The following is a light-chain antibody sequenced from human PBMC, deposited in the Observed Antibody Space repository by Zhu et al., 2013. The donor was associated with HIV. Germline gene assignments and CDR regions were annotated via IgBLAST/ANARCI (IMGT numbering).Light chain of an antibody. CDR1: GTNIGAYNY. J-gene: IGLJ1*01. V-gene: IGLV2-11*01. Sequence: QSALTQPRSVSASPGQSVTISCTGSGTNIGAYNYVSWFQHRPGKAPKLIIFDVNRRPSGVSSRFSGSKSGNTASLIISALQADDDGDYYCCSYAGGYTYVFGPGTKVT. CDR2: DVN. CDR3: CSYAGGYTYV.